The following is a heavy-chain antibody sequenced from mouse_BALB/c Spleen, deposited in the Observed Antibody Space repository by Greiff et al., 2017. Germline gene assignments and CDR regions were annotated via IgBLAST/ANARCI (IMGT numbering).Heavy chain of an antibody. Sequence: EVQGVESGGGLVQPGGSLRLSCATSGFTFTDYYMSWVRQPPGKALEWLGFIRNKANGYTTEYSASVKGRFTISRDNSQSILYLQMNTLRAEDSATYYCASHYYYGSSSHFDYWGQGTTLTVSS. CDR1: GFTFTDYY. D-gene: IGHD1-1*01. V-gene: IGHV7-3*02. CDR3: ASHYYYGSSSHFDY. CDR2: IRNKANGYTT. J-gene: IGHJ2*01.